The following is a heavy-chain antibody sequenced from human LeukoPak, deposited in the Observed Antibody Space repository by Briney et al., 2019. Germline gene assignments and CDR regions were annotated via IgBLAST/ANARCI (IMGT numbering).Heavy chain of an antibody. D-gene: IGHD2-2*01. J-gene: IGHJ4*02. CDR1: GGTFSSYA. V-gene: IGHV1-69*13. Sequence: SVKVSCKDSGGTFSSYAISWVRQAPGQGLEWMGGIIPIFGTANYAQKFQGRVTITADESTSTAYMELSSLRSEDTAVYYCARGDCSSTSCSSFDYWGQGTLVTVSS. CDR2: IIPIFGTA. CDR3: ARGDCSSTSCSSFDY.